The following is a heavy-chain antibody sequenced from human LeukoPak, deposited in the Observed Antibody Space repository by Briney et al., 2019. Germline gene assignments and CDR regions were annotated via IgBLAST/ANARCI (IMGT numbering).Heavy chain of an antibody. J-gene: IGHJ6*02. CDR2: ISGSGGST. D-gene: IGHD4-17*01. CDR3: AETTVTTKGHYYGMDV. V-gene: IGHV3-23*01. CDR1: GFTFSSYA. Sequence: GGSLRLSCAASGFTFSSYAMSGVREAPGRGLEWVSAISGSGGSTYYADSVKGRFTISRDNSKNTLYLQMNSLRAEDTAVYYCAETTVTTKGHYYGMDVCGQGTTVTVSS.